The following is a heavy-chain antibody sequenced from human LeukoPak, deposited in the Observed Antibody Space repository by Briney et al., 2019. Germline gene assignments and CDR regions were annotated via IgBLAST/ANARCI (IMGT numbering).Heavy chain of an antibody. J-gene: IGHJ4*02. CDR3: AREMWYDSSGYYYGY. CDR2: INPNSGGT. D-gene: IGHD3-22*01. Sequence: APVKVSCKASGYTFTGYYMHWVRQAPGQGLEWMGRINPNSGGTNYAQKFQGRVTMTRDTSISTAYMELSRLRSDDTAVYYCAREMWYDSSGYYYGYWGQGTLVTVSS. CDR1: GYTFTGYY. V-gene: IGHV1-2*06.